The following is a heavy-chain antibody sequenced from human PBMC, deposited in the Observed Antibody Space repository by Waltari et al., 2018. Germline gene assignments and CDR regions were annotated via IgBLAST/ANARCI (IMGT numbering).Heavy chain of an antibody. CDR3: AKDILSSSSGFLGY. D-gene: IGHD6-6*01. CDR2: ISWKSGSI. V-gene: IGHV3-9*01. Sequence: EVQLVESGGGLVQPGRSLRLSCAASGFTFDDYAMHWVRQAPGKGREWASGISWKSGSIGYADSVKGRFTIARDNAKNSLYLQMNSLRAEDTALYYCAKDILSSSSGFLGYWGQGTLVTVSS. CDR1: GFTFDDYA. J-gene: IGHJ4*02.